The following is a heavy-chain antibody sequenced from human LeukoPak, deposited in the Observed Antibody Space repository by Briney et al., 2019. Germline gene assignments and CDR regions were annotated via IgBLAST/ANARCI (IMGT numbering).Heavy chain of an antibody. D-gene: IGHD3-16*01. CDR3: ARGRGRDADAFDI. J-gene: IGHJ3*02. V-gene: IGHV1-2*02. CDR1: GYTFTGYY. Sequence: GASVKVSCKASGYTFTGYYMHWVRQAPGQGLEWMGWINPNSGGTNYAQNFQGRVTMTRDTSISTAYMELSRLRSDATALYYCARGRGRDADAFDIWGQGTMVTVSS. CDR2: INPNSGGT.